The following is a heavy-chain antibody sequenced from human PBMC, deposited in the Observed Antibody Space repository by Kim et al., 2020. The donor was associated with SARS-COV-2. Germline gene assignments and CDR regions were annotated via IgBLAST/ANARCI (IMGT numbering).Heavy chain of an antibody. V-gene: IGHV3-48*02. J-gene: IGHJ4*02. CDR1: GFTFSSDS. Sequence: GGSLRLSCVASGFTFSSDSMNWVRQAPGKGLEWISYISNSRSTIYYADSVKGRFTISRDNAKNSLYLQMNSLRDEDTAVYYCARPSGYSYYFDYWGQGTLVTVSS. D-gene: IGHD5-18*01. CDR3: ARPSGYSYYFDY. CDR2: ISNSRSTI.